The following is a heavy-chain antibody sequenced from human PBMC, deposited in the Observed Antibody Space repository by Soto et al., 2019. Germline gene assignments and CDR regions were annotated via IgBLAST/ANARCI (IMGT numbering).Heavy chain of an antibody. J-gene: IGHJ4*02. V-gene: IGHV1-18*01. Sequence: GASVKVSCKASGYTFTSYGISWVRQAPGQGLEWMGWISAYNGNTNYAQKLQGRVTMTTDTSTSTAYMELRSLRSDDTAVYYCARGLVNWFLPGVDQFDYWGQRTLVTVSS. D-gene: IGHD3-3*01. CDR3: ARGLVNWFLPGVDQFDY. CDR1: GYTFTSYG. CDR2: ISAYNGNT.